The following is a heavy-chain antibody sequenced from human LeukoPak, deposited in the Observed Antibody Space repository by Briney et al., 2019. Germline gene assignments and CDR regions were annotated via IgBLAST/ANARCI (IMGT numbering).Heavy chain of an antibody. Sequence: GGSLRLSCAASGFTVSSNYMSWVRQAPGKGQEWVSVIYSGGSTYYADSVKGRFTISRDNSKNTLYLQMNSLRAEDTAVYYCARVRGDYPYYFDYWGQGTLVTVSS. CDR1: GFTVSSNY. J-gene: IGHJ4*02. V-gene: IGHV3-53*01. CDR2: IYSGGST. CDR3: ARVRGDYPYYFDY. D-gene: IGHD4-17*01.